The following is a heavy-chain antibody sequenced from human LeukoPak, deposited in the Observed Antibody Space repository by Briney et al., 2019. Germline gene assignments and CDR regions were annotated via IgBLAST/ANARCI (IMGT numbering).Heavy chain of an antibody. Sequence: SETLSLTCTVSGGSISGGGYYWSWIRQHPGKGLEWIGYIYYSGSIYYNPSLKSRVTISVDTSKNQFSLKLSSVTAADTAVYYCARVGYYDSSGYYNWFDPWGQGTLVTVSS. V-gene: IGHV4-31*03. CDR2: IYYSGSI. CDR3: ARVGYYDSSGYYNWFDP. D-gene: IGHD3-22*01. CDR1: GGSISGGGYY. J-gene: IGHJ5*02.